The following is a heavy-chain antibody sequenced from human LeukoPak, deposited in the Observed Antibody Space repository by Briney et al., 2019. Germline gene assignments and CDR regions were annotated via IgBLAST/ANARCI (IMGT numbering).Heavy chain of an antibody. Sequence: GGSLRLSCAASGFTFSSYAMSWVRQAPGKGLEWVSGISGSGGSTYYADSVKGRFTISRDNSKNTLYLQMNSLRAEDTAVYYCAKEAGYCSTTACYVDYWGQGILVTVSS. CDR2: ISGSGGST. J-gene: IGHJ4*02. D-gene: IGHD2-2*03. CDR1: GFTFSSYA. CDR3: AKEAGYCSTTACYVDY. V-gene: IGHV3-23*01.